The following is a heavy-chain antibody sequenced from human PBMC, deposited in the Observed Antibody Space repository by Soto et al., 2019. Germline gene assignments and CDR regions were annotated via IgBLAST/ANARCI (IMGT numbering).Heavy chain of an antibody. V-gene: IGHV4-31*11. CDR1: GGSISSGGYS. D-gene: IGHD2-15*01. J-gene: IGHJ4*02. Sequence: SETLSLTCAVSGGSISSGGYSWSWIRQPPGKGLEWIGYIYYSGSTYYNPSLKSRVTISVDTSKNQFSLKLSSVTAADTAVYYCARELGSRSWYFDYWGQGTLVTVSS. CDR3: ARELGSRSWYFDY. CDR2: IYYSGST.